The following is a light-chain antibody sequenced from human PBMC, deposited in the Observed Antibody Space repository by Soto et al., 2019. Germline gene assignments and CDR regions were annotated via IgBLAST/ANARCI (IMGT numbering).Light chain of an antibody. V-gene: IGKV3-15*01. CDR1: QTVSTY. CDR2: GAS. CDR3: LQYAHWPQVT. J-gene: IGKJ1*01. Sequence: EIVMTQSPATLSVSPGERATLSCRASQTVSTYLAWYQHRPGQAPRLLIYGASARATGIPARFSGSGTGTEFTLTINSLQSEDFAVYYCLQYAHWPQVTFGQGTKVEI.